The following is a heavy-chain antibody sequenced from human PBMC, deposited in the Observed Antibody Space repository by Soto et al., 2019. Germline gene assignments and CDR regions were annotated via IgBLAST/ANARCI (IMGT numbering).Heavy chain of an antibody. V-gene: IGHV1-69*13. CDR2: IIPIFGTA. Sequence: SVKVSCKASGGTFSSYAISWVRQAPGQGLEWMGGIIPIFGTANYAQKFQGRVTITADESTSTAYMELSSLRSEDTAVYYCARETSDFWSGYNGMDVWGQGTTVTVSS. D-gene: IGHD3-3*01. CDR1: GGTFSSYA. CDR3: ARETSDFWSGYNGMDV. J-gene: IGHJ6*02.